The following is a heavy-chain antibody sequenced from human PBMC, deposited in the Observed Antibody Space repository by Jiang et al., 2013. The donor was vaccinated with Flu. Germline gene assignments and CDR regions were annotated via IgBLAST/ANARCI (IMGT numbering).Heavy chain of an antibody. Sequence: EVKKPGSSVKVSCKASGDTFGNYAISWVRQAPGQGLEWMARTVPRLNIINYAQKFQDRVTVTADKSTNTVYMELSSLRSDDTALYFCASTKGGFQEPFDYWGQGTLVTVSS. J-gene: IGHJ4*02. CDR3: ASTKGGFQEPFDY. CDR1: GDTFGNYA. CDR2: TVPRLNII. D-gene: IGHD2-8*01. V-gene: IGHV1-69*04.